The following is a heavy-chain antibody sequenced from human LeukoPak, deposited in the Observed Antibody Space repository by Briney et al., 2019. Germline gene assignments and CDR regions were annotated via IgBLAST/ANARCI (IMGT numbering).Heavy chain of an antibody. Sequence: ASVKVSCKASGYSFTSHYMHWVRQAPGQGLEWMGIINPSGGSTSYAQKFQGRVTMTRDMSTSTVYMELSSLRSEDTAVYYCAIDYCSGGSCYFDYWGQGTLVTVSS. CDR2: INPSGGST. V-gene: IGHV1-46*01. J-gene: IGHJ4*02. CDR1: GYSFTSHY. D-gene: IGHD2-15*01. CDR3: AIDYCSGGSCYFDY.